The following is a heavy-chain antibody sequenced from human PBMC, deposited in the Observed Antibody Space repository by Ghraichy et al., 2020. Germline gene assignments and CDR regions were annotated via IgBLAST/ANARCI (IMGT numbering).Heavy chain of an antibody. CDR3: ARSPPGVVVITGWFDP. J-gene: IGHJ5*02. D-gene: IGHD3-22*01. Sequence: LTCAASGFTFSSYSMNWVRQAPGKGLEWVSSISSSSSYIYYADSVKGRFTISRDNAKNSLYLQMNSLRAEDTAVYYCARSPPGVVVITGWFDPWGQGTLVTVSS. CDR2: ISSSSSYI. CDR1: GFTFSSYS. V-gene: IGHV3-21*01.